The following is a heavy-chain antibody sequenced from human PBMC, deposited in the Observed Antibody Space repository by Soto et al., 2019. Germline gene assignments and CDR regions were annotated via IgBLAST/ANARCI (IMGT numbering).Heavy chain of an antibody. V-gene: IGHV1-69*13. CDR2: IIPIFGTT. J-gene: IGHJ4*02. D-gene: IGHD3-22*01. Sequence: GASVKVSCKASGGTFSSYAISWVRQAPGQGLEWMGGIIPIFGTTKHAQKFLGRVTSTADESTSTVYMELSRLTSEDTALYYCARNNYYDSSGYYYFDYWGQGTPVTVSS. CDR3: ARNNYYDSSGYYYFDY. CDR1: GGTFSSYA.